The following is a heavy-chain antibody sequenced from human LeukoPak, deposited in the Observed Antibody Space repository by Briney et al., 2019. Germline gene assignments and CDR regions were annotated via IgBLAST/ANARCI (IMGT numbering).Heavy chain of an antibody. V-gene: IGHV1-2*02. D-gene: IGHD5-18*01. J-gene: IGHJ6*04. CDR2: INPNSGGT. CDR1: GYTFTGYY. Sequence: ASEKVSCKASGYTFTGYYMHWVRQAPGQGLEWMGWINPNSGGTNYAQKFQGRVTMTRDTSISTAYMELSRLRSDDTAVYYCVRDRERVDTALGVWGKGTTVPVSS. CDR3: VRDRERVDTALGV.